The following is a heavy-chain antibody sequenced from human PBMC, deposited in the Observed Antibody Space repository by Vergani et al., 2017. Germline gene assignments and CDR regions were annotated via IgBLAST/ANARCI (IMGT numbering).Heavy chain of an antibody. CDR2: IIPIFGTA. CDR3: ARQVITMVRGARVFYYYGMDV. D-gene: IGHD3-10*01. Sequence: QVQLVQSGAEVKKPGSSVKVSCKASGGTFSSYATSWVRQAPGQGLEWMGGIIPIFGTANYAQKFQGRVTITADESTSTAYMELSSLRSEDTAVYYCARQVITMVRGARVFYYYGMDVWGQGTTVTVSS. J-gene: IGHJ6*02. CDR1: GGTFSSYA. V-gene: IGHV1-69*12.